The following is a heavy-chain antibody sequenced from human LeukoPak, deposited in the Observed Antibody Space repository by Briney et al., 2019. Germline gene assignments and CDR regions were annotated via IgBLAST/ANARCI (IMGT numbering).Heavy chain of an antibody. V-gene: IGHV3-64D*06. CDR1: GFTFSSYA. CDR3: VKDSGIVATITFDY. J-gene: IGHJ4*02. D-gene: IGHD5-12*01. CDR2: ISSNGGST. Sequence: GGSLRLSCTASGFTFSSYAMHWVRQAPGKGLEYVSAISSNGGSTYYADSVKGRFTISRDNSKNTLYLQMSSLRAEDTAVYYCVKDSGIVATITFDYWGQGTLVTVSS.